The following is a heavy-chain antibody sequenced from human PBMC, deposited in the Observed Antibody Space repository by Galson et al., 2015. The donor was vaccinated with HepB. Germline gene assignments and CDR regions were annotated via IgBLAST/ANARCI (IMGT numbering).Heavy chain of an antibody. Sequence: SLRLSCAASGFTFSSYAMHWVRQAPGKGLEWVAVISYDGSNKYYADSVKGRFTISRDNSKNTLYLQMNSLRAEDTAVYYCARHYDSSGYYHPAAEYFQHWGQGTLVTVSS. D-gene: IGHD3-22*01. CDR3: ARHYDSSGYYHPAAEYFQH. CDR2: ISYDGSNK. CDR1: GFTFSSYA. V-gene: IGHV3-30-3*01. J-gene: IGHJ1*01.